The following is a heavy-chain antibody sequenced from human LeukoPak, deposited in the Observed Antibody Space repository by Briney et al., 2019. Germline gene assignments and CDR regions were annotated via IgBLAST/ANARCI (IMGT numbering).Heavy chain of an antibody. D-gene: IGHD3-9*01. V-gene: IGHV4-34*01. CDR1: GGSFSGYY. CDR2: INHSGST. J-gene: IGHJ6*02. CDR3: ARGGNVLRYFDWLAYGMDV. Sequence: SETLSLTCAVYGGSFSGYYWSWIRQPPGKGLEWIGEINHSGSTNDNPSLKSRVTISVDTSKNQFSLKLSSVTAADTAVYYCARGGNVLRYFDWLAYGMDVWGQGTTVTVPS.